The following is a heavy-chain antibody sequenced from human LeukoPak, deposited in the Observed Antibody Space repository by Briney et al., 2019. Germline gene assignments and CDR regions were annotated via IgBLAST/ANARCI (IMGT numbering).Heavy chain of an antibody. D-gene: IGHD2-21*02. V-gene: IGHV3-33*03. CDR1: GFTFSSYG. J-gene: IGHJ1*01. CDR3: TTSDCQY. Sequence: GGALRLSGAASGFTFSSYGMHWVRQAPGKGLEGVAVIWYGGSNKYYADSVKGRFTIARDNAKTSLFLQMNSLRAEDKALYYCTTSDCQYWGQGALVTVPS. CDR2: IWYGGSNK.